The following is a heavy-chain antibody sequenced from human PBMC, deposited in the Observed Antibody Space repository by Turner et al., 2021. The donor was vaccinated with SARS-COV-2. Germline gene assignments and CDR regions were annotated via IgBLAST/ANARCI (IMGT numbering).Heavy chain of an antibody. J-gene: IGHJ3*02. CDR2: IKIKTDGETT. D-gene: IGHD1-7*01. Sequence: EVQLVESGGGLVKSGGSVRLPCAASGFHFSDAWMSWVRQAPGKGLEWVGRIKIKTDGETTDYAAPVKGRFTISRDYSKTTLYLQMNSLKTEDTAVYYCTPTLGWNCDAFDIWGQGTMVTVSS. CDR1: GFHFSDAW. CDR3: TPTLGWNCDAFDI. V-gene: IGHV3-15*01.